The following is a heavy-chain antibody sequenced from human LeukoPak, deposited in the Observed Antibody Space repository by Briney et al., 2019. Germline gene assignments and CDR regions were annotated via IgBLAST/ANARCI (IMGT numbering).Heavy chain of an antibody. J-gene: IGHJ6*03. Sequence: GGSLRLSCAASGFTFRSYGMHWVRQAPGKGLEWVAFIRYDGSNKYYADSVKGRFTISRDNSKNTLYLQMNSLRAEDTAVYYCARDYGDDYYYYYYMDVWGKGTTVTVSS. CDR2: IRYDGSNK. D-gene: IGHD4-17*01. CDR1: GFTFRSYG. CDR3: ARDYGDDYYYYYYMDV. V-gene: IGHV3-30*02.